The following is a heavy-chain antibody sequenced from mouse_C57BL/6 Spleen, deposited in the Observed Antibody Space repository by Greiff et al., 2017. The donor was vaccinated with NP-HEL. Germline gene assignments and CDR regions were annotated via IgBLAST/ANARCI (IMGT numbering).Heavy chain of an antibody. Sequence: DVKLVESGGGLVKPGGSLKLSCAASGFTFSDYGMHWVRQAPENGLEWVAYISSGSSTIYYADKVKGLFTISRDNAKNTLFLQMTSLRSEDTAMYYCARWLVHWYFDVWGTGTTVTVSS. CDR2: ISSGSSTI. CDR3: ARWLVHWYFDV. CDR1: GFTFSDYG. V-gene: IGHV5-17*01. J-gene: IGHJ1*03. D-gene: IGHD2-10*02.